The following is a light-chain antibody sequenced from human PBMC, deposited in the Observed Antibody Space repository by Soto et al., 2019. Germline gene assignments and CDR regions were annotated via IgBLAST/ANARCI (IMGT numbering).Light chain of an antibody. CDR3: QQYDNLPFT. CDR1: QDISNY. J-gene: IGKJ3*01. Sequence: DIPMTQSPSSLSASLGDRVTITCQASQDISNYLNWYQQKPGKAPKLLIYDASNLETGVPSRFSGSGSGTDFTFTISSLQPEDIATYYCQQYDNLPFTFGPGTKVDIK. V-gene: IGKV1-33*01. CDR2: DAS.